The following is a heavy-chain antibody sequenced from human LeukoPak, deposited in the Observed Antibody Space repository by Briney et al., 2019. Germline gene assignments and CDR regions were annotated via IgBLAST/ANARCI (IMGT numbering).Heavy chain of an antibody. CDR1: GFTFSNFW. J-gene: IGHJ5*02. CDR3: AREAGDSSGWYNWFDP. CDR2: IKQDETEK. V-gene: IGHV3-7*01. Sequence: GGSLRLSCTASGFTFSNFWMGWVRQAPGKGLEWVANIKQDETEKFYLGSVKGRFTISRDNAKNSLYLQMNSLRAEDTAVYYCAREAGDSSGWYNWFDPWGQGTLVTVSS. D-gene: IGHD6-19*01.